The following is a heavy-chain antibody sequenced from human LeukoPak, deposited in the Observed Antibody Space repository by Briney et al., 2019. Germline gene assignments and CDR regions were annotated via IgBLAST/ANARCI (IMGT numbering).Heavy chain of an antibody. CDR1: GYSISSGYY. Sequence: SETLSLTCAVSGYSISSGYYWGWIRQPPGKGLEWIGSIYHSGSTYYNPSLKSRVTISVDTSKNQFSLKLSSVTAADTAVYYCARDLYSSSWYQTQYVDYWGQGTLVTVSS. D-gene: IGHD6-13*01. J-gene: IGHJ4*02. CDR3: ARDLYSSSWYQTQYVDY. CDR2: IYHSGST. V-gene: IGHV4-38-2*02.